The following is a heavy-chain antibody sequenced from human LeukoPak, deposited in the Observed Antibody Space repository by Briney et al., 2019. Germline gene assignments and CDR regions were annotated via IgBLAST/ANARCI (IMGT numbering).Heavy chain of an antibody. CDR2: ISYDGSNK. Sequence: PGGSLRLSCAASGFTFSSYAMHWVRQAPDKGLEWVAVISYDGSNKYYADSVKGRFTISRDNSKNTLYLQMNSLRADDTAIYYCARGEKNPYCSGGSCYPRGLDQLAAQDYWGQGTLVTVSS. CDR1: GFTFSSYA. J-gene: IGHJ4*02. CDR3: ARGEKNPYCSGGSCYPRGLDQLAAQDY. D-gene: IGHD2-15*01. V-gene: IGHV3-30*04.